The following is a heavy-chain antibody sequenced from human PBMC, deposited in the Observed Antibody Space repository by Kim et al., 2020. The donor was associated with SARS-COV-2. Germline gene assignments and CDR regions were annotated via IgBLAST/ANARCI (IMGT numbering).Heavy chain of an antibody. J-gene: IGHJ2*01. Sequence: GGSLRLSCAASGFSFSDSAMHWVRQASGKGLEWIGHIRTKYNNYATVFAASVKDRFTISRDDSKNTAYLQMNILKTEDTAVYYCTRYASGRDWNFDLWGRGTLVTISS. CDR3: TRYASGRDWNFDL. V-gene: IGHV3-73*01. CDR2: IRTKYNNYAT. CDR1: GFSFSDSA. D-gene: IGHD6-25*01.